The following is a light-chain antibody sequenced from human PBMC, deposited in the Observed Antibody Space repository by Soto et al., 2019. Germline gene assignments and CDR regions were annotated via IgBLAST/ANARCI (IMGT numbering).Light chain of an antibody. CDR2: DAS. CDR1: QSVSSY. J-gene: IGKJ2*01. V-gene: IGKV3-11*01. CDR3: QQFGSSIPHT. Sequence: EIVLTQSPATLSLSPGERATLSCRASQSVSSYLAWYQQKPGQAPRLLIYDASNRATGTPARFSGSGSGTDCTLTISSLEPEDFGVYYCQQFGSSIPHTFGQGTKLEIK.